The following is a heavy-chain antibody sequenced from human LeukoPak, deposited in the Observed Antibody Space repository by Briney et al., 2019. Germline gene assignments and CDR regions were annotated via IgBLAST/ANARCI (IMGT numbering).Heavy chain of an antibody. V-gene: IGHV4-59*01. CDR2: ITYTGRT. J-gene: IGHJ4*02. CDR1: GDSIANYY. D-gene: IGHD6-19*01. CDR3: AGQSVSSGWYSFDY. Sequence: SETLSLTCTVSGDSIANYYLSWVRHPPGKGLEWIGYITYTGRTNYNPSLESRVTILVDTSKTQFSLKLRSGTAADTAVYYCAGQSVSSGWYSFDYWGQGILVTVSS.